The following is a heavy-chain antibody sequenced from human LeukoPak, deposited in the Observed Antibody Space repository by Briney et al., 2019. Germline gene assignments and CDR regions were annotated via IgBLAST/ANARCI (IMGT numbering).Heavy chain of an antibody. CDR2: MNPNSGNT. CDR3: ARGGTYYDYVWGSYRYRPFDY. V-gene: IGHV1-8*01. D-gene: IGHD3-16*02. Sequence: ASVKVSCKASGYTFTSYDINWVRQATGQGLEWMGWMNPNSGNTGYAQKFQGRVTMTRNTSISTAYMELSSLRSEDTAVYYCARGGTYYDYVWGSYRYRPFDYWGQGTLVTVSS. J-gene: IGHJ4*02. CDR1: GYTFTSYD.